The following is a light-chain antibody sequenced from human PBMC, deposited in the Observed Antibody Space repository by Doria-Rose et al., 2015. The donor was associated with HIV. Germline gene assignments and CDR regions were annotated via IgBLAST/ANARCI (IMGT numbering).Light chain of an antibody. J-gene: IGLJ1*01. CDR3: QSYDSRLSVYV. CDR1: SSNIGAGFD. V-gene: IGLV1-40*01. CDR2: GNT. Sequence: QPVLAQPPSVSGAPGQRVAISCTGSSSNIGAGFDVNWYRQFPGTAPRLLIHGNTIRPSGVRDRCSGSKSGTSASLAISGLRAEDEADYYCQSYDSRLSVYVFGTGTKVTVL.